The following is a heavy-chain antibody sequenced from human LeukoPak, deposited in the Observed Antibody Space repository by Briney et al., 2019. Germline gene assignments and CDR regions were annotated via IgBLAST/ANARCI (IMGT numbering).Heavy chain of an antibody. CDR2: IYHSGST. J-gene: IGHJ6*03. D-gene: IGHD2-2*01. CDR3: ARRNIVVVPAAPHYYYYYMDV. CDR1: GYSISSGYY. Sequence: SATLSLTCAVSGYSISSGYYWGWIRQPPGKGLEWIGSIYHSGSTYYNPSLKSRVTISVDTSKNQFSLKLSSVTAADTAVYYCARRNIVVVPAAPHYYYYYMDVWGKGTTVTVSS. V-gene: IGHV4-38-2*01.